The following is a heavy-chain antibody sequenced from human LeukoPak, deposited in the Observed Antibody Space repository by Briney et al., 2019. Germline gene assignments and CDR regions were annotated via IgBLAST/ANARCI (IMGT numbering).Heavy chain of an antibody. J-gene: IGHJ3*02. Sequence: GSLRLSCAASGFTFSNYNMNWVRQAPGKGLEWVSYISSSSTIYYADSVKGRFTISRDNAKNSLYLQMNSLRAEDTAVYYCARVPWIQLWFRADAFDIWGQGTMVTVSS. D-gene: IGHD5-18*01. CDR2: ISSSSTI. V-gene: IGHV3-48*01. CDR3: ARVPWIQLWFRADAFDI. CDR1: GFTFSNYN.